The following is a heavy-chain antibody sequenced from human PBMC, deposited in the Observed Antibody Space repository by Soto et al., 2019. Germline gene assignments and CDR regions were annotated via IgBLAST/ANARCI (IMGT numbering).Heavy chain of an antibody. CDR3: ARGLGYCSGGSCYYYYGMDV. CDR1: GFTVSSDY. D-gene: IGHD2-15*01. V-gene: IGHV3-53*01. Sequence: EVQLVESGGGLIQPGRSLRLSCAASGFTVSSDYMSWVRQAPGKGLEWVSVIYSGGSTYYADSVKGRFTISRDNSKNTLYLQMNSLRAEDTAVYYCARGLGYCSGGSCYYYYGMDVWGQGTTVTVSS. J-gene: IGHJ6*02. CDR2: IYSGGST.